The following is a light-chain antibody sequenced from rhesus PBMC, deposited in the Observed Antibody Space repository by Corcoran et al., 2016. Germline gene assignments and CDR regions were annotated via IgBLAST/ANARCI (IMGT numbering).Light chain of an antibody. V-gene: IGKV1-22*01. Sequence: DMQMTQSPSSLSASVGDTVTITCRASQDISGHLAWYQQKPGRAPKLLIYKASSLQSGVPTRFRGRGSGTDFTLTISSLQSEDIATYYCQQYSSRPPWTFGQGTKVEIK. CDR3: QQYSSRPPWT. CDR1: QDISGH. J-gene: IGKJ1*01. CDR2: KAS.